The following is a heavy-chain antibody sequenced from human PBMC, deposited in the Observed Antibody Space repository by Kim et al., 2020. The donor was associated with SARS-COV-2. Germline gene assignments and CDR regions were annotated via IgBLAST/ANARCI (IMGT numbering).Heavy chain of an antibody. Sequence: GGSLRLSCAASGFTFNYYWMQWVRQVPGKGLMWVSRIKSDGMSATYADSVKGRFTISRDNGKNTMYLQMNSLRVEDTAVYYCARGPPDHWGDVDDYYYGMDVWGQGTTVTVSS. CDR2: IKSDGMSA. CDR3: ARGPPDHWGDVDDYYYGMDV. CDR1: GFTFNYYW. V-gene: IGHV3-74*03. J-gene: IGHJ6*02. D-gene: IGHD7-27*01.